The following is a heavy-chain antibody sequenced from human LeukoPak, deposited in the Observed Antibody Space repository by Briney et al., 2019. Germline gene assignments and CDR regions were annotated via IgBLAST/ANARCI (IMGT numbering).Heavy chain of an antibody. V-gene: IGHV5-51*04. CDR1: GYSFTSYW. J-gene: IGHJ3*02. CDR3: ARFTMIVGTGPDAFDI. D-gene: IGHD3-22*01. Sequence: GESLKISCKGSGYSFTSYWIGWVRQMPGKGLEWMGIIYPGDSDTRYSPSFQGQVTISADKPISTAYLQWSSLKASDTAMYYCARFTMIVGTGPDAFDIWGQGTMVTVSS. CDR2: IYPGDSDT.